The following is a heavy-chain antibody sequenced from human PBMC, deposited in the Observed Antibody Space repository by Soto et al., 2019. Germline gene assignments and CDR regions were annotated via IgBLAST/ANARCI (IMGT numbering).Heavy chain of an antibody. Sequence: ASVKVSCKASGYIFTSCAMHWVRQAPGHRLEWMGWISADNDNTRYSQKFQGRVTITSDTSASTAYLEVSSLRSEDTAVYYCARTPGSSAWAINDFWGQGILVTVSS. CDR1: GYIFTSCA. CDR3: ARTPGSSAWAINDF. CDR2: ISADNDNT. J-gene: IGHJ4*02. D-gene: IGHD6-19*01. V-gene: IGHV1-3*01.